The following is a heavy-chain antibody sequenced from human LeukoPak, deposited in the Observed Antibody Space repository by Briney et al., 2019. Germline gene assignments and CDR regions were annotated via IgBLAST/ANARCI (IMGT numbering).Heavy chain of an antibody. CDR1: GGSFSGYY. V-gene: IGHV4-34*01. CDR3: ARGGTVLLWFGAVLNWFDP. CDR2: INHSGST. Sequence: SETLSLTCAVYGGSFSGYYWSWIRQPPGKGLEWIGEINHSGSTNYNPSLRSRVTISVDTSKNQFSLKLSSVTAAGTAVYYCARGGTVLLWFGAVLNWFDPWGQGTLVTVSS. J-gene: IGHJ5*02. D-gene: IGHD3-10*01.